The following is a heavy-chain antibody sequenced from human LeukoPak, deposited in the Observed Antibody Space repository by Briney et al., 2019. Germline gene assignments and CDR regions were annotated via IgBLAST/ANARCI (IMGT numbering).Heavy chain of an antibody. CDR3: ARVVAAASTYYFDY. V-gene: IGHV4-34*01. D-gene: IGHD6-13*01. CDR1: GESFTAYH. CDR2: IHHSGST. Sequence: PSETLSLTCVVYGESFTAYHWSWIRQSPGKGLEWIGEIHHSGSTNYNPSLKSRVTISVDTSKNQFSLKLSSVTAADTAVYYCARVVAAASTYYFDYWGQGTLVTVSS. J-gene: IGHJ4*02.